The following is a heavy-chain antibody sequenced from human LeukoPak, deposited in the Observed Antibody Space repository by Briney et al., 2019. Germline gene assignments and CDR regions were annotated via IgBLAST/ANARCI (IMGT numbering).Heavy chain of an antibody. CDR1: GFTFSSYS. J-gene: IGHJ4*02. CDR3: ARDPGPAAIY. Sequence: GGSLRLSCAASGFTFSSYSMNWVRQAPGKGLEWVSSISSSSSYIYYADSVKGRFAISRDNAKNSLYLQMNSLRAEDTAVYYCARDPGPAAIYWGQGTLVTVSS. CDR2: ISSSSSYI. D-gene: IGHD2-2*01. V-gene: IGHV3-21*01.